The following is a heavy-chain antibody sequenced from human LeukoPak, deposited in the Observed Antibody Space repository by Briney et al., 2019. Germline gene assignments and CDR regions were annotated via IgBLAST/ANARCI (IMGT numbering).Heavy chain of an antibody. J-gene: IGHJ4*02. Sequence: GGSLRLSCAASGFTFSSYCMSWVRQAPGKGLEWVANIKQDGSEEYYVDSVKGRFTISRDNAKNSLYLQMNSLRAEDTAVYYCARGHHSESYKADYWGQGTLVTVSS. CDR2: IKQDGSEE. D-gene: IGHD3-10*01. CDR3: ARGHHSESYKADY. CDR1: GFTFSSYC. V-gene: IGHV3-7*05.